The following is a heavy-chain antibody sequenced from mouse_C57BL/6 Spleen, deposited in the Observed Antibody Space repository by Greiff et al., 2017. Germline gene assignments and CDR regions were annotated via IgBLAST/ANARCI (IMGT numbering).Heavy chain of an antibody. V-gene: IGHV1-4*01. CDR2: INPSSGYT. CDR3: ARSGSNFYFDY. CDR1: GYTFTSYT. J-gene: IGHJ2*01. D-gene: IGHD2-5*01. Sequence: QVQLQQSGAELARPGASVKMSCKASGYTFTSYTMHWVKQRPGQGLEWIGYINPSSGYTKYNQKFKDKATLTADKSSSTAYMQLSSLTSEDSAVSYCARSGSNFYFDYWGQGTTLTVSS.